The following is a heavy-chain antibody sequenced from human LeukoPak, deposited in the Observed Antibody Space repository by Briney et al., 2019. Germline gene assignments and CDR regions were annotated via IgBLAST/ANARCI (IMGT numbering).Heavy chain of an antibody. CDR3: ARVSRDGYSY. Sequence: SETLSLTCTVSGGSISSGDYYWSWIRQPPGKGLEWIGYIYYSGSTYYNPSLKSRVTISVDTSKNQSSLKLSSVTAADTAVYYCARVSRDGYSYWGQGTLVTVSS. J-gene: IGHJ4*02. D-gene: IGHD5-24*01. V-gene: IGHV4-30-4*01. CDR2: IYYSGST. CDR1: GGSISSGDYY.